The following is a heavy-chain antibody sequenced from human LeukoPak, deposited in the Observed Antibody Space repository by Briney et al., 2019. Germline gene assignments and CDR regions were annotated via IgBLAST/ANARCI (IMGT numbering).Heavy chain of an antibody. CDR2: MNPNSGNT. CDR1: GYTFTSYD. J-gene: IGHJ4*02. Sequence: GASVKVSCKASGYTFTSYDINWVRQATGQGLEWMGWMNPNSGNTGYAQKFQGRVTITRNTSISTAYMELSSLRSEDTAVYYCARGPGGVEKYSGYEFDYWGQGTLVTVSS. D-gene: IGHD5-12*01. CDR3: ARGPGGVEKYSGYEFDY. V-gene: IGHV1-8*03.